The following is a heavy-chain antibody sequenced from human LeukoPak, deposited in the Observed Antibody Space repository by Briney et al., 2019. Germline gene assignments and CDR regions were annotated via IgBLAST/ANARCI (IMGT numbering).Heavy chain of an antibody. J-gene: IGHJ4*02. CDR3: ARPPRRNCSGGSCYSIDY. Sequence: SETLSLTCAVYGWSFSGYYWSWIRQPPGKGLEWIGEINHSGSTNYNQSLKSRVTISVATSKNQFSLKLSSVTAADTDVYYCARPPRRNCSGGSCYSIDYWGQGTLVTVSS. D-gene: IGHD2-15*01. V-gene: IGHV4-34*01. CDR2: INHSGST. CDR1: GWSFSGYY.